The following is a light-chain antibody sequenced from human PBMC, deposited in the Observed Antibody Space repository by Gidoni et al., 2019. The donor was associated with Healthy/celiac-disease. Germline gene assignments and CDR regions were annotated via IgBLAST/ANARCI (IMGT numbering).Light chain of an antibody. J-gene: IGKJ2*01. CDR2: GAS. CDR3: QQYGSSPYT. CDR1: HSVSSSY. V-gene: IGKV3-20*01. Sequence: EIVLTQSPGTISLSQGERATRSCRASHSVSSSYLAWYQQKPGQAPRLLIYGASSRPTGIPDRFSGSGSGTDFTLTISRLEPEDFAVYYCQQYGSSPYTFGQGTKLEIK.